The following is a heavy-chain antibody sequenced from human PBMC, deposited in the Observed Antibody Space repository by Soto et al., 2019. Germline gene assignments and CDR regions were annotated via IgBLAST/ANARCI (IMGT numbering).Heavy chain of an antibody. D-gene: IGHD3-22*01. CDR3: AKDPIITMIVSRRPHDGGMDV. Sequence: HPGGSLRLSCAASGFTFSSYAMSWVRQAPGKGLEWVSAISGSGGSTYYADSVKGRFTISRDNSKNTLYLQMNGLRAEDTAVYYCAKDPIITMIVSRRPHDGGMDVWGQGTTVTVSS. V-gene: IGHV3-23*01. J-gene: IGHJ6*02. CDR2: ISGSGGST. CDR1: GFTFSSYA.